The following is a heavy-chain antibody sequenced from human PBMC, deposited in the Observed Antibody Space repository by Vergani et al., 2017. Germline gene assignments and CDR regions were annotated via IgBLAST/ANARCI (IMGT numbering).Heavy chain of an antibody. Sequence: EVQLLQSGAEVKQPGESLKISCQISGYSFTNYWIGWVRQMPGKGLEWMGIIHPADSDTRDSPPFQGQVTTSVDKYISTAYLQRSSRRASDSAMYYCARLYGRDSSGSKYFDYWGQGTLVTVSS. CDR3: ARLYGRDSSGSKYFDY. J-gene: IGHJ4*02. CDR1: GYSFTNYW. CDR2: IHPADSDT. V-gene: IGHV5-51*01. D-gene: IGHD3-22*01.